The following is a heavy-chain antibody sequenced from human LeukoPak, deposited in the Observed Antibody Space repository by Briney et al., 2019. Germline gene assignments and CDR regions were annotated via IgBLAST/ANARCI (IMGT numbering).Heavy chain of an antibody. V-gene: IGHV4-4*02. J-gene: IGHJ4*02. CDR3: ARGWGDTAMPQPFDY. CDR2: IYHIGST. CDR1: GASINSNNW. Sequence: PSETLSLTCAAFGASINSNNWWSWVRQPPGKGLEWIGEIYHIGSTNYNPSLKSRLTISVDTSKNQFSLKLSSVTAADTAVYYCARGWGDTAMPQPFDYWGQGTLVTVSS. D-gene: IGHD5-18*01.